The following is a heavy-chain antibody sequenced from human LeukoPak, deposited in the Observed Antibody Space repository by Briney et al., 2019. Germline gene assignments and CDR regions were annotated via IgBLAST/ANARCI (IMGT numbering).Heavy chain of an antibody. V-gene: IGHV4-34*01. D-gene: IGHD5-12*01. J-gene: IGHJ3*02. Sequence: SETLXLXXXXXGXXFXGYYWSWIRXPPGKGLEWIGEINHSGSTNYNPSLKSRVTISVDTSKNQFSLKLSSVTAADTAVYYCARGRKWLPRPSNAFDIWGQGTMVTVSS. CDR1: GXXFXGYY. CDR2: INHSGST. CDR3: ARGRKWLPRPSNAFDI.